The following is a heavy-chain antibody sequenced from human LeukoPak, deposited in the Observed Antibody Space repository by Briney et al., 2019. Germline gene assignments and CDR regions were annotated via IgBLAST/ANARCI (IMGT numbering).Heavy chain of an antibody. V-gene: IGHV3-23*01. D-gene: IGHD6-13*01. CDR1: GFTFSSYA. CDR2: ISGSGGSK. Sequence: GGSLRLSCAASGFTFSSYAMSWVRQAPGKGLEWVSAISGSGGSKYYADSVKGRFTISRDNSKNTLYLQMNSLRAEDTALYHCAKDQLGATAGTLFDFWGQGTVVRVSS. J-gene: IGHJ4*02. CDR3: AKDQLGATAGTLFDF.